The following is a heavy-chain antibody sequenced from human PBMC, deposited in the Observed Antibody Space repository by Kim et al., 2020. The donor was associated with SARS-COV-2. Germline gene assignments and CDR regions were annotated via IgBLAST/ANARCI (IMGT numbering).Heavy chain of an antibody. J-gene: IGHJ3*02. V-gene: IGHV3-33*01. D-gene: IGHD3-9*01. CDR1: GFTFSSYG. Sequence: GGSLRLSCAASGFTFSSYGMHWVRQAPGKGLEWVAVIWYDGSNKYYADSVKGRFTISRDNSKNTLYLQMNSLRAEDTAVYYCARESLVLRYFDRSAFDIWCQGTMVTVSS. CDR2: IWYDGSNK. CDR3: ARESLVLRYFDRSAFDI.